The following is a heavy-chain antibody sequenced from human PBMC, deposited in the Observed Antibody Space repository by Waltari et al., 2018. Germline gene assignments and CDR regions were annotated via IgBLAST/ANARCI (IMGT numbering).Heavy chain of an antibody. CDR3: ARLVVGAIDAFDI. Sequence: QVQLQESGPGLVKPSETLSLTCAVSGYSISSGYSWGWLRPPPGKGLEWIGSIYHSGSTYYNPSLKSRVTISVDTSKNQFSLKLSSVTAADTAVYYCARLVVGAIDAFDIWGQGTMVTVSS. V-gene: IGHV4-38-2*01. CDR1: GYSISSGYS. CDR2: IYHSGST. D-gene: IGHD1-26*01. J-gene: IGHJ3*02.